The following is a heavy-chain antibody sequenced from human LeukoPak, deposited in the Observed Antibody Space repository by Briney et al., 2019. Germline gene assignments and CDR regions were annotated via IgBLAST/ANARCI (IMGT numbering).Heavy chain of an antibody. J-gene: IGHJ3*02. V-gene: IGHV1-2*02. CDR1: GYTFTGYY. CDR2: INPNSGGT. Sequence: GASVKVPCKASGYTFTGYYMHWVRQAPAQGLEWMGWINPNSGGTNYAQKFQGRVTMTRDTSISTAYMELSRLRSDDTAVYYCARDPHYYDSSGYSFDIWGQGTMVTVSS. D-gene: IGHD3-22*01. CDR3: ARDPHYYDSSGYSFDI.